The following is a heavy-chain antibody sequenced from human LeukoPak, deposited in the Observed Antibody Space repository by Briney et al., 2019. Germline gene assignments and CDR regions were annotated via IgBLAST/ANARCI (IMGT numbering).Heavy chain of an antibody. D-gene: IGHD2-15*01. CDR2: IIPIFGTA. J-gene: IGHJ6*03. CDR3: ARVVPELLKGYYYYYMDV. Sequence: GSSVKVSCKASGGTFSSYAISWVRQAPGQGLEWMGGIIPIFGTANCAQKFQGRVTITADKSTSTAYMELSSLRSEDTAVYYCARVVPELLKGYYYYYMDVWGKGTTVTVSS. V-gene: IGHV1-69*06. CDR1: GGTFSSYA.